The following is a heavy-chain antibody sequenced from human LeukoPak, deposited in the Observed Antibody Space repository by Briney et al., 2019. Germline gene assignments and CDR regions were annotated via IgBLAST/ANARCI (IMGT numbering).Heavy chain of an antibody. V-gene: IGHV1-2*02. CDR3: ARVIDGEYCTNGVCYYGYYYYGMDV. CDR1: GYTFTGYY. J-gene: IGHJ6*02. Sequence: GASVKVSCKASGYTFTGYYMHWVRQAPGQGLEWMGWINPNSGGTNYAQKFQGRVTMTRDTSISTAYMELSRLRSDDTAVYYCARVIDGEYCTNGVCYYGYYYYGMDVWGQGTTVTVSS. CDR2: INPNSGGT. D-gene: IGHD2-8*01.